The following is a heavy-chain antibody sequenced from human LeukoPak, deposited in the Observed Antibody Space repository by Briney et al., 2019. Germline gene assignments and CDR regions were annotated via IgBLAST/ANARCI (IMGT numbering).Heavy chain of an antibody. Sequence: PSETLSLTCSVSIGSISSSKWWSWVRQSPVKGLEWIGEIYLYGTTNYNPSFTSRDTMSVDRSRNQFSLKLTSVTAADTAVYYCARHLAPSSGYLTLDYWGQGTLVTVSS. J-gene: IGHJ4*02. D-gene: IGHD3-22*01. CDR1: IGSISSSKW. CDR3: ARHLAPSSGYLTLDY. CDR2: IYLYGTT. V-gene: IGHV4-4*02.